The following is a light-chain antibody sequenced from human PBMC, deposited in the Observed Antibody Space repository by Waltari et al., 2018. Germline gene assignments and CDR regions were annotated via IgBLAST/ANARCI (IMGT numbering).Light chain of an antibody. V-gene: IGLV2-14*03. Sequence: QSALTQPASVSGSPGQSVPISCTVTSSDVGGYNYVSWYQQHPGKAPQLMIFDVSYRPSGVSDRFSGSKSGNTASLTISGLQAEDEADYYCSSYIGSSTLELFGGGTSLTVL. J-gene: IGLJ2*01. CDR1: SSDVGGYNY. CDR2: DVS. CDR3: SSYIGSSTLEL.